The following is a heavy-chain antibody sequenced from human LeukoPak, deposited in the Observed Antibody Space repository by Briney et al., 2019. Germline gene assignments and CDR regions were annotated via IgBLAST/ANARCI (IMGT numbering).Heavy chain of an antibody. J-gene: IGHJ5*02. CDR1: GYTFTSYA. CDR2: INTNTGNP. Sequence: ASVKVSCKASGYTFTSYAMNWVRQAPGQGLEWMGWINTNTGNPTYAQGFTGRFVFSLDTSVSTAYLQISSLKAEDTAVYYCAISPLYYYGSGSYSWFDPWGQGTLVTVSS. CDR3: AISPLYYYGSGSYSWFDP. V-gene: IGHV7-4-1*02. D-gene: IGHD3-10*01.